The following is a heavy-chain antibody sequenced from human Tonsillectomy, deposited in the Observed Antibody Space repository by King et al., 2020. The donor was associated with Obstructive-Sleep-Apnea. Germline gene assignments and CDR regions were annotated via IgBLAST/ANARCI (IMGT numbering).Heavy chain of an antibody. J-gene: IGHJ4*02. CDR3: TTDRRYFDWLLPFDY. Sequence: VQLVESGGGLVKPGGSLRLSCAASGFTFSKAWMSWVRQAPGKGLEWVGRIKSKTDGGTTDYAAPVKGRFTISRDDSKNTLYLQMNSLKTEDTAGYYCTTDRRYFDWLLPFDYWGQGTLVTVSS. V-gene: IGHV3-15*01. D-gene: IGHD3-9*01. CDR2: IKSKTDGGTT. CDR1: GFTFSKAW.